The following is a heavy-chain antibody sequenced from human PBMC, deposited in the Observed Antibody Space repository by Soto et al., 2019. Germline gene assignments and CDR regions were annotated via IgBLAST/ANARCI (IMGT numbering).Heavy chain of an antibody. CDR1: GFTFSSYA. CDR3: ARDGVGATGWVFDY. Sequence: QVQLVESGGGVVQPGRSLRLSCAASGFTFSSYAMHWVRQAPGKGLEWVAVISYDGSNKYYADSVKGRFTISRDNSKNTLYLQMNSLRAEDTAVYYCARDGVGATGWVFDYWGQGTLVTVSS. D-gene: IGHD1-26*01. J-gene: IGHJ4*02. V-gene: IGHV3-30-3*01. CDR2: ISYDGSNK.